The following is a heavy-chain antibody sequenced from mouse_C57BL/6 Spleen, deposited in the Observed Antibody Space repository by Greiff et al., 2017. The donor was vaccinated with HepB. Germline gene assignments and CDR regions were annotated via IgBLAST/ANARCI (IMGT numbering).Heavy chain of an antibody. D-gene: IGHD2-4*01. J-gene: IGHJ3*01. Sequence: QVQLKQSGAELVRPGASVKLSCKASGYTFTDYYINWVKQRPGQGLEWIARIYPGSGNTYYNEKFKGKATLTAEKSSSTAYMQLSSLTSEDSAVYFCARSIYYDYDRFAYWGQGTLVTVSA. CDR1: GYTFTDYY. V-gene: IGHV1-76*01. CDR2: IYPGSGNT. CDR3: ARSIYYDYDRFAY.